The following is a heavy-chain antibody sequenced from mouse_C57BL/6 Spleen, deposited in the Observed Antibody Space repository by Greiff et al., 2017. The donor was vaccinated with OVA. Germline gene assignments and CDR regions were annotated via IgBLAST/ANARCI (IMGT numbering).Heavy chain of an antibody. Sequence: VQLQQSGRDLVKPGASVKLSCKASGYSFTGYNMYWVRQSTGKSLEWIGIISPNYGNTSYNQKFKGRSTLTVDQSSSTAYMQLNSLTCEDSAVYYCATITTVGDWGTGTTLTVSS. CDR3: ATITTVGD. J-gene: IGHJ2*01. CDR1: GYSFTGYN. D-gene: IGHD1-1*01. V-gene: IGHV1-39*01. CDR2: ISPNYGNT.